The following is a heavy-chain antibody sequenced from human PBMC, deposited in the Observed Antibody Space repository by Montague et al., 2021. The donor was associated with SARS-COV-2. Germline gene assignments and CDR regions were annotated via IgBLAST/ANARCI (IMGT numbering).Heavy chain of an antibody. Sequence: SETLSLTCAVYGGSFSGYYWTWIRQSPGKGLEWIAEINHSGSTNYNFDPSLRSRVTISVGTSKSQFSLTLTSVTAADTGVYYCAWWDPQTLTLIGLRGKSASDYWSQGTLVTVSS. CDR1: GGSFSGYY. J-gene: IGHJ4*02. V-gene: IGHV4-34*01. CDR2: INHSGST. CDR3: AWWDPQTLTLIGLRGKSASDY. D-gene: IGHD4-23*01.